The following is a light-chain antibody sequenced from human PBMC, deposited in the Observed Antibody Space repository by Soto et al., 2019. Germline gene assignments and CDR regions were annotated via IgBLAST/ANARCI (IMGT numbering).Light chain of an antibody. Sequence: EIVMTHSPATLSVSPGERATLSCRASQSVSNNLAWYQQKPGQAPRLLIYGASTRATAIPARFSGSGSGTEFTLTISSLQSEDFAVYYCQQYGRSPTFGPGTNV. V-gene: IGKV3-15*01. CDR1: QSVSNN. J-gene: IGKJ3*01. CDR3: QQYGRSPT. CDR2: GAS.